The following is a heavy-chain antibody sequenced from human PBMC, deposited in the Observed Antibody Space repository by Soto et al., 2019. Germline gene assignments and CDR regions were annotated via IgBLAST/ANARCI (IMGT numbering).Heavy chain of an antibody. CDR1: GYTFTSYG. J-gene: IGHJ6*02. D-gene: IGHD3-16*01. Sequence: ASVKVSCKASGYTFTSYGISWVRQAPGQGLEWMGWISAYNGNTNYAQKLQGRVTMTTDTSTSTAYMELRSLRSDDTAVYYCARDQRSGGYYYYYYYGMDVWGQGTTVTVSS. V-gene: IGHV1-18*01. CDR3: ARDQRSGGYYYYYYYGMDV. CDR2: ISAYNGNT.